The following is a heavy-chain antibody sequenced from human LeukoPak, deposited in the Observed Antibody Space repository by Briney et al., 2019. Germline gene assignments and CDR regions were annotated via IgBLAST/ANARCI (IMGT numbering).Heavy chain of an antibody. J-gene: IGHJ6*02. V-gene: IGHV4-39*07. CDR2: INHSGST. CDR1: GGSISSGDYY. D-gene: IGHD2-2*01. CDR3: ARGEPAAMLWGYYYYYYGMDV. Sequence: SETLSLTCTVSGGSISSGDYYWSWIRQPPGKGLEWIGEINHSGSTNYNPSLKSRVTISVDTSKNQFSLKLSSVTAADTAVYYCARGEPAAMLWGYYYYYYGMDVWGQGTTVTVSS.